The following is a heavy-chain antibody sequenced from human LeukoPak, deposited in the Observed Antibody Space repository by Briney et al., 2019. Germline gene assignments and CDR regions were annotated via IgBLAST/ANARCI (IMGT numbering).Heavy chain of an antibody. CDR3: ARGYSYRFDY. D-gene: IGHD4-11*01. CDR2: IAANGDS. V-gene: IGHV3-13*01. J-gene: IGHJ4*02. CDR1: GFAFYNYD. Sequence: GTSLRLSCAASGFAFYNYDMHWVRQTGKDLEWVSVIAANGDSYYAGSVKGRFTISRDNGNNALYLQMNSLRDGDTAVYYCARGYSYRFDYWGQGTLVTVSS.